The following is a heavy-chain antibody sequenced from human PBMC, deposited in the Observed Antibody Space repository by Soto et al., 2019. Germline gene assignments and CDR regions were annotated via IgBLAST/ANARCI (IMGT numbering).Heavy chain of an antibody. J-gene: IGHJ4*02. CDR3: ARRSGSGWKY. V-gene: IGHV4-39*01. CDR1: GGSISSSSYY. D-gene: IGHD6-19*01. CDR2: IYYSGST. Sequence: KTSETLSLTCTVSGGSISSSSYYWGWIRQPPGKGLEWIGSIYYSGSTYYNPSLKSRVTISVDTSKNQFSLKLSSVTAADTAVYYCARRSGSGWKYWGQGTLVTVSS.